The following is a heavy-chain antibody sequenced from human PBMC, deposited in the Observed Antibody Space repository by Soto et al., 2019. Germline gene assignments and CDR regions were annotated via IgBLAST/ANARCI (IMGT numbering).Heavy chain of an antibody. CDR1: GGSFSGYY. V-gene: IGHV4-34*01. D-gene: IGHD3-3*01. CDR3: ARGDTISGNYYYGMDV. CDR2: INHSGST. J-gene: IGHJ6*02. Sequence: SETLSLTCAVYGGSFSGYYWSWIRQPPGKGLEWIGEINHSGSTNYNPSLKSRVTISVDTSKNQFSLKLSSVTAADTAVYYCARGDTISGNYYYGMDVWGQGTTVTVSS.